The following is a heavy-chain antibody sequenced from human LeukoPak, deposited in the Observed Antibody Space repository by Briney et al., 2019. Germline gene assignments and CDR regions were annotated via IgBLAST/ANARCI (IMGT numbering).Heavy chain of an antibody. CDR2: IKQDGSEK. J-gene: IGHJ4*02. CDR1: GFTFSSYA. D-gene: IGHD4-17*01. V-gene: IGHV3-7*01. CDR3: AREHLTTVTTATLDY. Sequence: PGGSLRLSCAASGFTFSSYAMSWIRQAPGKGLEWVANIKQDGSEKYYVDSVKGRFTISRDNAKNSLYLQMNSLRAEDTAVYYCAREHLTTVTTATLDYWGQGTLVTVSS.